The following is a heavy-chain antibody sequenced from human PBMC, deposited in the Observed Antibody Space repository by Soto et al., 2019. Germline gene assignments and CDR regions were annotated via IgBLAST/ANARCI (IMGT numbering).Heavy chain of an antibody. CDR2: IFYTGNT. Sequence: QMQLQESGPGLVKPSETLSLTCTVSGDSVSSNNYYWGWIRQPPGKGLEWIGSIFYTGNTYYNPSLKSRVTISVDTSKYQFFLQLSSLTAADTAVYYCARQPKPSTSWRYFDYWGQGTLVTVSS. V-gene: IGHV4-39*01. J-gene: IGHJ4*02. CDR3: ARQPKPSTSWRYFDY. CDR1: GDSVSSNNYY.